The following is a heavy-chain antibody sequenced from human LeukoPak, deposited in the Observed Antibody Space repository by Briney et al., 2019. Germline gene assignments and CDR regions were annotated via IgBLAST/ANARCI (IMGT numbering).Heavy chain of an antibody. CDR3: ARAGSSGWYSRNFDY. D-gene: IGHD6-19*01. Sequence: KAGGSLRLSCAASGFTFSSYSMNWVRQAPGKGLEWVSSISSSSSYIYYADSVKGRFTISRDNAKNSLYLQMNRLRAEETAVYYCARAGSSGWYSRNFDYWGQGTLVTVSS. J-gene: IGHJ4*02. V-gene: IGHV3-21*01. CDR2: ISSSSSYI. CDR1: GFTFSSYS.